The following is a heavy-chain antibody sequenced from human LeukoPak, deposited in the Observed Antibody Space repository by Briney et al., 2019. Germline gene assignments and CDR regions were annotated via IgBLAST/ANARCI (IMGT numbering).Heavy chain of an antibody. V-gene: IGHV4-30-2*01. Sequence: PSQTLSLTCAVSGGSISSGGYSWSWIRQPPXKGLEWIGYIYHSGSTYYNPSLKSRVTISVDRSKNQFSLKLSSVTAADTAVYYCARGGGQLWFVDDAFDIWGQGTMVTVSS. CDR3: ARGGGQLWFVDDAFDI. J-gene: IGHJ3*02. CDR2: IYHSGST. D-gene: IGHD5-18*01. CDR1: GGSISSGGYS.